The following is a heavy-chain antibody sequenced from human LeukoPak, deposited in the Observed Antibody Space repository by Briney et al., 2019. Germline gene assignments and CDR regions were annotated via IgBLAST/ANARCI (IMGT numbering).Heavy chain of an antibody. CDR1: GGSITSSHW. J-gene: IGHJ4*02. D-gene: IGHD3-10*01. CDR3: ARRGRYGAGSYYPSFEY. Sequence: PSETLSLTCVVSGGSITSSHWWSWVRQPPGKGLEWIGEISDSGSTNYNPSLNSRVTISVDKSKNQFSLILSSVTAADTAMYYCARRGRYGAGSYYPSFEYWGQGTLVTVSS. V-gene: IGHV4-4*02. CDR2: ISDSGST.